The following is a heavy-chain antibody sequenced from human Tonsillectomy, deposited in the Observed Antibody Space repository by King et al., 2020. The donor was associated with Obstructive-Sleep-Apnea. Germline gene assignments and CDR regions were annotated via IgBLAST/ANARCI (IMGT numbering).Heavy chain of an antibody. CDR1: GFSLSTSGVG. CDR2: IYWDDDK. J-gene: IGHJ5*01. V-gene: IGHV2-5*02. Sequence: ITLKESGPTLVKPTQTLTLTCTFSGFSLSTSGVGVGWIRQPPGKALEWLALIYWDDDKRYSPSLKSRLTITKDTSKNQVVLTMTNMDPVDTATYYCAQHSVYEAEGAFDYWGQGTLVTVPS. D-gene: IGHD5/OR15-5a*01. CDR3: AQHSVYEAEGAFDY.